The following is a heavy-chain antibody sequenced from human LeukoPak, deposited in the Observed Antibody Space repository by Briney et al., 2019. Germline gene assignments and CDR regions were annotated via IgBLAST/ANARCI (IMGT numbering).Heavy chain of an antibody. CDR2: ISGSGGNT. Sequence: PGGSLRLSCAASGFTFSSYAMSWVRQAPATGLELVSAISGSGGNTYYADSVKGRFTISRDNSKTTLYLQMNSLRVDDTAVYDYGKEHPSVAPFLDHWGQGPVVTVSS. V-gene: IGHV3-23*01. CDR1: GFTFSSYA. D-gene: IGHD2/OR15-2a*01. J-gene: IGHJ1*01. CDR3: GKEHPSVAPFLDH.